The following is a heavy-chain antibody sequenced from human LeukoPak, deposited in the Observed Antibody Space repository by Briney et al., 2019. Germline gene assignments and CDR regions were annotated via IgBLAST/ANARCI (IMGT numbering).Heavy chain of an antibody. D-gene: IGHD2-15*01. CDR3: ARGSGAAAY. V-gene: IGHV3-21*01. Sequence: GGSLRLSCAASGFPFSSYTMNWVRQTPGKGLEWISSITSSSGYIYSADSAKGRFTISRDNAKNSLYLEMNSLRVEGTAVYYCARGSGAAAYWGQGTLVTVSS. J-gene: IGHJ4*02. CDR1: GFPFSSYT. CDR2: ITSSSGYI.